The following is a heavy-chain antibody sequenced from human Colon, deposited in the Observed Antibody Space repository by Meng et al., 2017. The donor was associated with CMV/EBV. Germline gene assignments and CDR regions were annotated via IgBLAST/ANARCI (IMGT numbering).Heavy chain of an antibody. CDR3: ARDTPHNAFEP. CDR2: IDNEGSGA. D-gene: IGHD2-15*01. J-gene: IGHJ5*02. V-gene: IGHV3-74*01. CDR1: GFTFNNYW. Sequence: WLASGFTFNNYWRHWVRQPPGGGLVWLSRIDNEGSGAIYADSVRGRFTVSRDNARNTVYLQMNNLRDEDTAVYYCARDTPHNAFEPWGHGTLVTVSS.